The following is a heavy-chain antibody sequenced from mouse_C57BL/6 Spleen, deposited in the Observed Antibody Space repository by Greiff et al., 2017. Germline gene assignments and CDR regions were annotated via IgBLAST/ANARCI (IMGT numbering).Heavy chain of an antibody. CDR2: IYPGDGDT. Sequence: VQLQESGPELVKPGASVKISCKASGYAFSSSWMNWVKQRPGKGLEWIGRIYPGDGDTNYNGKFKSKATLTVDKSSSTAYMQLSSLTSEDSAVYYCARYYSNHGGYFDVGGTGTTVTVSS. D-gene: IGHD2-5*01. J-gene: IGHJ1*03. V-gene: IGHV1-82*01. CDR3: ARYYSNHGGYFDV. CDR1: GYAFSSSW.